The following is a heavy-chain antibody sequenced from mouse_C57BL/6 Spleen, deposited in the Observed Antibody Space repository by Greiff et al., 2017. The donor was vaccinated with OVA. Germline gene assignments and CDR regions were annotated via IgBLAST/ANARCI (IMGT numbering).Heavy chain of an antibody. CDR2: IHPNSGST. CDR1: GYTFTSYW. Sequence: VQLQQPGAELVKPGASVKLSCKASGYTFTSYWMPWVKQRPGQGLEWIGMIHPNSGSTNYNEKFKSKATLTVDKSSSTPYMQLSSLTSEDSAVYYCASDWDRRMFDYWGQGTTLTVSS. J-gene: IGHJ2*01. D-gene: IGHD4-1*01. V-gene: IGHV1-64*01. CDR3: ASDWDRRMFDY.